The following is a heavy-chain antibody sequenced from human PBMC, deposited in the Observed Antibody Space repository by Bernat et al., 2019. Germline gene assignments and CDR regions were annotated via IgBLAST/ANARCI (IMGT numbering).Heavy chain of an antibody. CDR3: ARHYYYDSSGYYDAFDI. CDR2: IFSNDEK. J-gene: IGHJ3*02. CDR1: GFSLSNARMG. Sequence: QVTLKESGPVLVKPTETLTLTCTVSGFSLSNARMGVSWIRQPPGKALEWLAHIFSNDEKSYSTSLKSRLTISKDTSKSQVVLSMTNMDPVDTATYYCARHYYYDSSGYYDAFDIWGQGTMVTVSS. V-gene: IGHV2-26*01. D-gene: IGHD3-22*01.